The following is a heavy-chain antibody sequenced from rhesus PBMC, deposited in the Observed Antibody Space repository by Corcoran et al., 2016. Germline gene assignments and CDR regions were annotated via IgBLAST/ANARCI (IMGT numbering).Heavy chain of an antibody. CDR1: GFTFSSYG. CDR3: AKEGDYGTDFDY. Sequence: EVQLVETGGGLVQPGGSLKLSCAASGFTFSSYGMSWVRQAPGKGIEWVSAINFGGRLTDYADYVKGRYTNTRENSKNTLSLQMNSLRAEDTAVYYCAKEGDYGTDFDYWGQGVLVTVSS. V-gene: IGHV3S5*01. D-gene: IGHD4-29*01. CDR2: INFGGRLT. J-gene: IGHJ4*01.